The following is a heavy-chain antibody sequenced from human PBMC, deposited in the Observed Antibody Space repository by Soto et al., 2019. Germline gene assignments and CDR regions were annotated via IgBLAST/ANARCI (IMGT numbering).Heavy chain of an antibody. D-gene: IGHD3-22*01. CDR1: GFTFTSSS. CDR2: IAVGSGDT. CDR3: AATSPVHHDRSGFRGYFDD. J-gene: IGHJ4*02. Sequence: SLQVSCKASGFTFTSSSVQWLRQARGQRLEWIGWIAVGSGDTRYAQKLQERVTIIWDVSTSTSYMELSSLRSDDTAVYYCAATSPVHHDRSGFRGYFDDWGEGDLVTV. V-gene: IGHV1-58*01.